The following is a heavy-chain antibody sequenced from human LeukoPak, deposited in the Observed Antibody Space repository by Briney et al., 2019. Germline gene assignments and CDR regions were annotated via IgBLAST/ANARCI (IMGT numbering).Heavy chain of an antibody. CDR1: GGTFSSYT. D-gene: IGHD3-3*01. CDR2: IIPILGIA. V-gene: IGHV1-69*02. CDR3: ARAPYSYYDFWSGYYYFDY. Sequence: GASVKVSCKASGGTFSSYTISWVRQAPGQGLEWMGRIIPILGIANYAQKFQGGVTITADKSTSTAHMELSSLRSEDTAVYYCARAPYSYYDFWSGYYYFDYWGQGTLVTVSS. J-gene: IGHJ4*02.